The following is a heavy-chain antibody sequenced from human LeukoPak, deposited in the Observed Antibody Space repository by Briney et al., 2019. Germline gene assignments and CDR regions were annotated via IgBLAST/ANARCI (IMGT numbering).Heavy chain of an antibody. D-gene: IGHD6-13*01. Sequence: ASVKVSCKASGCTFTGYYMDWVQQAPGQGLEWIGRINPNSGDTNYAQKFQGRVTLTRDTSITTAYMDLSKLRSDDTAVYYCVRDSGRAAANRWGQGTLVTVSS. CDR3: VRDSGRAAANR. CDR2: INPNSGDT. V-gene: IGHV1-2*06. CDR1: GCTFTGYY. J-gene: IGHJ4*02.